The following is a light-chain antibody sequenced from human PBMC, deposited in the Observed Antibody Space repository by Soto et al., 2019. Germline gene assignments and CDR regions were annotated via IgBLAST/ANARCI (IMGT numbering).Light chain of an antibody. CDR3: QQRYSWPLT. J-gene: IGKJ4*01. V-gene: IGKV3-11*01. CDR1: QSVSSY. CDR2: DAS. Sequence: EIVLTQSPVTLSLSPGERATFSCRASQSVSSYLAWYQQKPGQAPRLLIYDASNRATGIPARFSGSGSGTDFTLTISSLEPEDFAVYYCQQRYSWPLTFGGGTKVEIK.